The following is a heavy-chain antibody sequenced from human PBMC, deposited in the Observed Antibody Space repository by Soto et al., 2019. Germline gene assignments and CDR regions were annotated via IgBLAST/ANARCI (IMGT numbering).Heavy chain of an antibody. CDR2: ISSSSSTI. D-gene: IGHD3-22*01. CDR3: ARDRYYYDSRPIYYYGMDV. J-gene: IGHJ6*02. CDR1: GFTFSSYS. V-gene: IGHV3-48*01. Sequence: EVQLVESGGGLVQPGGSLRLSCAASGFTFSSYSMNWVRQAPGKGLEWVAYISSSSSTIYYADSVKGRFTISRDNAKNSLYLQMNSLRAEDTAVYYCARDRYYYDSRPIYYYGMDVWGQGTTVTVSS.